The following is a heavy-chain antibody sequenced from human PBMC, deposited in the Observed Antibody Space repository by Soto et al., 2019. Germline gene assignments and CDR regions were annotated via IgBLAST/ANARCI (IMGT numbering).Heavy chain of an antibody. J-gene: IGHJ6*02. CDR1: GYTFTSYY. Sequence: ASVKVSCKASGYTFTSYYMHWVRQAHRQGHEWMGIINPSGGSTSYAQKFQGRVTMTRDTSTSTVYMELSILRSEDTAVYYCEIERVYKVYYYYGMDVRG. D-gene: IGHD1-1*01. V-gene: IGHV1-46*01. CDR3: EIERVYKVYYYYGMDV. CDR2: INPSGGST.